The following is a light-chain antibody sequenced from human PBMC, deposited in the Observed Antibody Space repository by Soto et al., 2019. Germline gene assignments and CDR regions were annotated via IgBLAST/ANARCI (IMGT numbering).Light chain of an antibody. Sequence: QSALTQPASVSGSPGQSITISCTGTSSDVGGYDSVSWYQQHPGKAPKLMISEVSNRPSGVSTRFSGSKSGNTASLTISGLQAEDEADYYCSSYTGSTTLVVFGGGTKVTVL. J-gene: IGLJ2*01. CDR1: SSDVGGYDS. CDR3: SSYTGSTTLVV. CDR2: EVS. V-gene: IGLV2-14*01.